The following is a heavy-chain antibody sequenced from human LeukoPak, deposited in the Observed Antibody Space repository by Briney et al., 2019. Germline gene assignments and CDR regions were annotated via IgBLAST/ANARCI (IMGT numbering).Heavy chain of an antibody. CDR2: INHSGST. J-gene: IGHJ4*02. CDR1: GGSFSGYY. CDR3: ARRRNYYGSGSYVDY. D-gene: IGHD3-10*01. V-gene: IGHV4-34*01. Sequence: SETLSLTCAVYGGSFSGYYWSWIRQPPGKGLEWIGEINHSGSTNHNPSLKSRVTISVDTSKNQFSLKLSSVTAADTAVYYCARRRNYYGSGSYVDYWGQGTLVTVSS.